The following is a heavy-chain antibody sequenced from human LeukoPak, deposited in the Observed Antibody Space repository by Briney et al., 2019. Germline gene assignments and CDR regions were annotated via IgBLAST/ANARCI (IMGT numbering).Heavy chain of an antibody. J-gene: IGHJ4*02. CDR1: GFTFSTYV. Sequence: GGSLRLSCAASGFTFSTYVMHWVRQAPGKGLEWVAVISYDGTMKYHADSVKGRISISRDNSKNQAFLQLNSLRAEDTAVFYCARAMYAYGSGWVFDGWGQGTLVTVSS. CDR3: ARAMYAYGSGWVFDG. D-gene: IGHD6-19*01. CDR2: ISYDGTMK. V-gene: IGHV3-30-3*01.